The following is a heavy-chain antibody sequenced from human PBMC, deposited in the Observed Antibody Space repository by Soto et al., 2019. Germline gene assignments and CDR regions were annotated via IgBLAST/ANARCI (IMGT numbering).Heavy chain of an antibody. CDR1: GYSFTSYW. V-gene: IGHV5-51*01. J-gene: IGHJ6*02. CDR3: ASSQYQLGPSYYGMDV. CDR2: IYPGDSDT. Sequence: PGESLKISCKGSGYSFTSYWIGWVRQMPGKGLEWMGIIYPGDSDTRYSPSFQGQVTISADKSISTAYLQWSSLKASDTAMYYCASSQYQLGPSYYGMDVWGQGTTVTVSS. D-gene: IGHD2-2*01.